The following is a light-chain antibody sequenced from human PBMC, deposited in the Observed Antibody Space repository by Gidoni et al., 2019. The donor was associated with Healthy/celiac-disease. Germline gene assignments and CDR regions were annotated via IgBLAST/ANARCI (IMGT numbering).Light chain of an antibody. V-gene: IGKV3-11*01. J-gene: IGKJ5*01. Sequence: EIVLTQSPATLSLSPGESATLSSRASQSVSSYLAWCQQKPGQVPRLLIYDAANRATGIPARFSGSGSGTDFTLTISSLVPEDFAVYYCQQRSNWPPITFGQGTRLEIK. CDR3: QQRSNWPPIT. CDR1: QSVSSY. CDR2: DAA.